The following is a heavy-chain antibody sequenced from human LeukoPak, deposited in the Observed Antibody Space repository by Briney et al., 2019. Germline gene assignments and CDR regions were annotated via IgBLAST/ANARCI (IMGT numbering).Heavy chain of an antibody. CDR2: IKQDGSDK. CDR3: ARLTGTTGFDY. J-gene: IGHJ4*02. D-gene: IGHD1-1*01. V-gene: IGHV3-7*01. Sequence: GGSLRLSCAASGFTFSSYSMNWVRQAPGKGLEWVANIKQDGSDKYYVDSVKGRFSISRDNAKNSLYLQLNSLRADDTSVYYCARLTGTTGFDYWGQGTLVTVSS. CDR1: GFTFSSYS.